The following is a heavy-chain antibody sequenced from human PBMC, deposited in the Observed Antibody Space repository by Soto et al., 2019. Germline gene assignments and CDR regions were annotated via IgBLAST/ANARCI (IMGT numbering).Heavy chain of an antibody. J-gene: IGHJ3*02. V-gene: IGHV6-1*01. Sequence: PSQTLSLTCAISGDSVSSNSAAWNWIRQSPSRGLEWLGRTYYRSKWYNDYAVSVKSRITINPDTSKNQFSLQLNSVTPEDTAVYYCARGDDCSSTSCYTGEDAFDIWGQGTMVTVPS. CDR3: ARGDDCSSTSCYTGEDAFDI. CDR2: TYYRSKWYN. D-gene: IGHD2-2*02. CDR1: GDSVSSNSAA.